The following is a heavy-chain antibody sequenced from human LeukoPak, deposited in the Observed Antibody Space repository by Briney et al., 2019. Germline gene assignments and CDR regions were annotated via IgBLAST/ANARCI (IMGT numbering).Heavy chain of an antibody. CDR3: ATPLTSKWSSSWYSGHFDY. J-gene: IGHJ4*02. CDR1: GFSFSDYA. V-gene: IGHV3-30*04. CDR2: ISADGRDK. Sequence: GESLKISCVASGFSFSDYAMHWVRQAPGKGLEWVAVISADGRDKNYIDSVRGRFTISRDNSKTTVFLQMNSLEVEDTAVYYCATPLTSKWSSSWYSGHFDYWGQGALVTVPS. D-gene: IGHD6-13*01.